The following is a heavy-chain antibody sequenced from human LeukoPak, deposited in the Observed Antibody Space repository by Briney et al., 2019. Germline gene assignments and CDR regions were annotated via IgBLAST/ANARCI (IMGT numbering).Heavy chain of an antibody. CDR3: ARARIAAAALVV. Sequence: PSETLSLTCTVSGGSISSGGYYWTWIRQHPGKGLEWIGNIYYTGSIHYNPSLKSRVTISVDTSKNQFSLKLSSVTAADTAVYYCARARIAAAALVVWGQGTTVTVSS. CDR2: IYYTGSI. V-gene: IGHV4-61*08. J-gene: IGHJ6*02. CDR1: GGSISSGGYY. D-gene: IGHD6-13*01.